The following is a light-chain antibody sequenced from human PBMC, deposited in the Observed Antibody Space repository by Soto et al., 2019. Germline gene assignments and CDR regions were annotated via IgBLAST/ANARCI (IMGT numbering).Light chain of an antibody. CDR3: AAWDDSLNGLV. CDR2: NNN. V-gene: IGLV1-44*01. CDR1: SSNIGSNT. J-gene: IGLJ1*01. Sequence: QSVLTQPPSASGTPGQRVTISCSGSSSNIGSNTVNWYQQLPGTAPKLLIYNNNQRPSRVPDRFSGAKAGTSASLAISGIQSEDEADYYCAAWDDSLNGLVFGTGTKLTVL.